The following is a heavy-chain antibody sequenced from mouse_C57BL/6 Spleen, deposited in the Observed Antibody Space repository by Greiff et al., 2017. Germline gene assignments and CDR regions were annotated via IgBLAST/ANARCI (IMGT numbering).Heavy chain of an antibody. J-gene: IGHJ3*01. D-gene: IGHD2-12*01. Sequence: DVHLVESGGGLVKPGGSLKLSCAASGFTFSSYAMSWVRQTPEKRLEWVATISDGGSYTYYPDNVKGRFTISRDNAKNNLYLQMSHLKSEDTAMXYCARDRYDEGFAYWGQGTLVTVSA. CDR3: ARDRYDEGFAY. CDR1: GFTFSSYA. CDR2: ISDGGSYT. V-gene: IGHV5-4*01.